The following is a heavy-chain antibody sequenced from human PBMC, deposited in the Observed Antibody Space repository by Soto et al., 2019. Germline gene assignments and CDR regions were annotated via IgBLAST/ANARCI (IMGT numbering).Heavy chain of an antibody. V-gene: IGHV3-33*01. CDR1: GFTFSRNG. CDR2: IWYHGNKE. CDR3: ARWNLAGPTIDAFDL. Sequence: QEQLVESGGGVVQPGRSLRLSCAASGFTFSRNGMHWIRQAPGKGLEWVAIIWYHGNKENYADSVRGRFTISRDNSKNKEYLQMDSLRVEDTAVYYCARWNLAGPTIDAFDLWGQGTLVTVSS. J-gene: IGHJ3*01. D-gene: IGHD5-12*01.